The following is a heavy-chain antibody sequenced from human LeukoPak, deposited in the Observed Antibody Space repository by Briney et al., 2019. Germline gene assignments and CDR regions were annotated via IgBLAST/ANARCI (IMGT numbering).Heavy chain of an antibody. D-gene: IGHD3-3*01. Sequence: GGSLRLSCAASGFIFSSYEMSWFRQAPGKGLEWVGFIRSKAYGGTTEYAASVKGRFTISRDDSKSIAYLQMNSLKTEDTAVYYCTRERADTIGRRAFDIWGQGTMVTVSS. CDR3: TRERADTIGRRAFDI. J-gene: IGHJ3*02. CDR1: GFIFSSYE. V-gene: IGHV3-49*03. CDR2: IRSKAYGGTT.